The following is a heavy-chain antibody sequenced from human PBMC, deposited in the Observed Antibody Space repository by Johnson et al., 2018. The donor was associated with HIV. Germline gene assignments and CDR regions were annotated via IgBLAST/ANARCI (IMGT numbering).Heavy chain of an antibody. CDR3: TRTDDTYNYDSSGYYYEHDAFDI. Sequence: VQLVESGGGVVQPGRSLKLSCAGSGFAFTDSAMHWVRQASGQGLEWVGRIRSKGNAYATAYPASVKGRFTISRDDSKNTAYLQMNSLKIEDTAVYYCTRTDDTYNYDSSGYYYEHDAFDIWGQGTMVTVSS. D-gene: IGHD3-22*01. J-gene: IGHJ3*02. CDR2: IRSKGNAYAT. V-gene: IGHV3-73*01. CDR1: GFAFTDSA.